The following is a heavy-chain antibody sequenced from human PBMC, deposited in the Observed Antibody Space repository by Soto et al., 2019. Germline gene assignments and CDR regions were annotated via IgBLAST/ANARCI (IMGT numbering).Heavy chain of an antibody. D-gene: IGHD6-13*01. Sequence: PSETLSLTCTVSGGSISSGDYYWSWIRQPPGKGLEWIGYIYYSGGTYYNPSLKSRVTISVDTSKNQFSLKLSSVTAADTAVYYCASGEIAAAGTRWLVPYYYYGMDVWGQGTTVTVSS. V-gene: IGHV4-30-4*01. CDR1: GGSISSGDYY. CDR2: IYYSGGT. CDR3: ASGEIAAAGTRWLVPYYYYGMDV. J-gene: IGHJ6*02.